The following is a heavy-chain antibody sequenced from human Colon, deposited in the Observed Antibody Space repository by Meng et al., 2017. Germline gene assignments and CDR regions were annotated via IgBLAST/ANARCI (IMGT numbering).Heavy chain of an antibody. J-gene: IGHJ4*02. V-gene: IGHV4-4*02. CDR2: ISQSGTT. D-gene: IGHD3-9*01. CDR1: SGSISSSNG. Sequence: QLEGSGPGLVKPSGTLSLTCAVSSGSISSSNGWSWVRQPPGKGLEWIGEISQSGTTYYNPSLKSRVTITGDWSKNQFSLNLNSVTAADTALYYCVRQGMTSYSWGYWGQGTLVTVSS. CDR3: VRQGMTSYSWGY.